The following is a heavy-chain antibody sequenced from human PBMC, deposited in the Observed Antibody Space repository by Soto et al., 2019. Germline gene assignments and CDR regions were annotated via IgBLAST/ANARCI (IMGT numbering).Heavy chain of an antibody. CDR3: ARDKDRQQLGGNYHYGIDV. CDR1: GGTFGNSA. J-gene: IGHJ6*02. CDR2: IIPIFSTP. Sequence: QVQLVQSGAEVKKPGSSVTVSCKASGGTFGNSAISWVRQAPGQGLEWMGGIIPIFSTPDYAQKFQGRITITADDSTTTAYMELTSLKSEDTAVYYCARDKDRQQLGGNYHYGIDVWGQGTTVTVSS. D-gene: IGHD2-15*01. V-gene: IGHV1-69*12.